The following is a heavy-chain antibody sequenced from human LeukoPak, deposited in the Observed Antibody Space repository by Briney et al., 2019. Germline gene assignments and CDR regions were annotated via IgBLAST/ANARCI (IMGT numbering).Heavy chain of an antibody. J-gene: IGHJ4*02. CDR2: IYYSGTT. D-gene: IGHD2-21*02. CDR1: GGSISSSDYH. Sequence: SETLSLTCTVSGGSISSSDYHWGWIRQPPGKGLEWIGSIYYSGTTYYNPSLKSRVTISVDTSKSQFSLKVSSVTAADTAVYYCARRVGTASYYFDSWGQGTLVTVSS. V-gene: IGHV4-39*01. CDR3: ARRVGTASYYFDS.